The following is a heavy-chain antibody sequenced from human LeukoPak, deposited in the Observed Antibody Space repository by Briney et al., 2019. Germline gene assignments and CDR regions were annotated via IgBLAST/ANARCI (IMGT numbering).Heavy chain of an antibody. V-gene: IGHV3-74*01. CDR2: INNDGTAT. J-gene: IGHJ4*02. CDR1: GFTFSAYW. Sequence: GGSLRLSCAASGFTFSAYWMHWVRQVPGKGLVWVSRINNDGTATFFADSVKGRFTISRDNAKNTLYLQMDSLRAEDTALYYCARQADTAMLIWSFTDYWGQGTLVTVSS. CDR3: ARQADTAMLIWSFTDY. D-gene: IGHD5-18*01.